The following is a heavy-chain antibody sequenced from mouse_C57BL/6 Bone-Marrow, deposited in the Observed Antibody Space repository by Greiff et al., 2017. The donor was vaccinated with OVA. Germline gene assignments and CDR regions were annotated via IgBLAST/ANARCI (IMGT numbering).Heavy chain of an antibody. D-gene: IGHD1-1*01. CDR2: IDPSDSET. Sequence: VQLQQPGAELVRPGSSVKLSCKASGYTFTSYWMHWVKQRPIQGLEWIGNIDPSDSETHYNQKFKDKATLTVDKSSSTAYMQLSSLTSEDSAVYYCARRTNYYGSSFWFAYWGQGTLVTVSA. CDR3: ARRTNYYGSSFWFAY. J-gene: IGHJ3*01. CDR1: GYTFTSYW. V-gene: IGHV1-52*01.